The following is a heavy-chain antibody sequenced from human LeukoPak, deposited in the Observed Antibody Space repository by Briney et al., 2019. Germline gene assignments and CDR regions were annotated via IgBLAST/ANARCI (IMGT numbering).Heavy chain of an antibody. D-gene: IGHD3-10*01. V-gene: IGHV4-39*01. Sequence: SETLSLTCTVSDGSITCSSCYWVWIRQPPGKGLEWIGSLYHTGSIYYNASLRSRVTISGDTSDNQFSLKLNSVTAADTAVYYCSRLWFGGEGQWGQGTLVTVSS. CDR2: LYHTGSI. CDR1: DGSITCSSCY. CDR3: SRLWFGGEGQ. J-gene: IGHJ4*02.